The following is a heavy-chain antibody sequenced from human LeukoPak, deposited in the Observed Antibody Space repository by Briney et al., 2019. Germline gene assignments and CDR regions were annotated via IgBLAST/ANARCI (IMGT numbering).Heavy chain of an antibody. CDR1: GFTFSNYA. J-gene: IGHJ6*03. V-gene: IGHV3-23*01. D-gene: IGHD2-2*01. Sequence: GGSLRLSCAASGFTFSNYALNWVRQAPGKALEWVSAISGDGGSKGRFTISRDNSKNSLYLQMNSLGAEDTAVYYCAKGAEFCTTTCPVDYYSFYYYYMDVWGKGTTVTVSS. CDR3: AKGAEFCTTTCPVDYYSFYYYYMDV. CDR2: ISGDGGS.